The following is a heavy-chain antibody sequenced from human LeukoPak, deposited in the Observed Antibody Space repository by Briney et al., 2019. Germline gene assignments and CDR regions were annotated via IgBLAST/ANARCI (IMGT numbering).Heavy chain of an antibody. CDR3: ARDSSGYCSGGSCYLGYYYYYGMDV. J-gene: IGHJ6*02. Sequence: PGGSLRLSCAASGFTFSSYAMHWVRQAPGKGLEWVAVISYDGSNKYYADSVEGRFTISRDNSKNTLYLQMNSLRAEDTAVYYCARDSSGYCSGGSCYLGYYYYYGMDVWGQGTTVTVSS. CDR2: ISYDGSNK. V-gene: IGHV3-30*04. CDR1: GFTFSSYA. D-gene: IGHD2-15*01.